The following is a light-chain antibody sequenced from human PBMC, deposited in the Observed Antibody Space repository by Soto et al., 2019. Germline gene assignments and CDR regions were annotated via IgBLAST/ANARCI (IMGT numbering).Light chain of an antibody. V-gene: IGKV1-9*01. J-gene: IGKJ3*01. CDR1: QGISSY. Sequence: DIQMTQSPSFLSASVGDRVTITCRASQGISSYLAWYQQKPGKAPNLLIYAASTLQSGVPSRFSGSGSGTEFTLTICSLLPEYYASYDCRHLHTFPATF. CDR3: RHLHTFPAT. CDR2: AAS.